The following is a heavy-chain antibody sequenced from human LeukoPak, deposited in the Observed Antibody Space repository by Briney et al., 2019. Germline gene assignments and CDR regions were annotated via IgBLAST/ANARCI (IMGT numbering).Heavy chain of an antibody. D-gene: IGHD5-18*01. CDR1: GFTFSSYW. J-gene: IGHJ4*02. Sequence: GGSLRLSCAASGFTFSSYWMSWVRQAPGKGLEWVANIKQDGSEKYYMDSVKGRFTISRDNAKNSLYLQMNSLRAEDTAVYYCARDKGGFSYGCDYWGQGTLVTVSS. CDR2: IKQDGSEK. V-gene: IGHV3-7*01. CDR3: ARDKGGFSYGCDY.